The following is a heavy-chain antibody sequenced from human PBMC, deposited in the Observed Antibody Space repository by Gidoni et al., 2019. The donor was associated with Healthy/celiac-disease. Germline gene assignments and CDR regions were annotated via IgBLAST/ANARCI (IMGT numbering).Heavy chain of an antibody. CDR1: GYPFTSYA. CDR2: INAGNGNT. J-gene: IGHJ4*02. D-gene: IGHD3-10*01. Sequence: QVQLVQSGAEVKKPGASVKVSCKASGYPFTSYAMHWVRQAPGQRLEWMGWINAGNGNTKYSQKFQGRVTITRDTSASTAYMELSSLRSEDTAVYYCARVGGYYGSGSYYRWGQGTLVTVSS. V-gene: IGHV1-3*01. CDR3: ARVGGYYGSGSYYR.